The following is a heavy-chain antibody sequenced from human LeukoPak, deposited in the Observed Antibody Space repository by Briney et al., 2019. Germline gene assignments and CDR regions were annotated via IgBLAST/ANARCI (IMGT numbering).Heavy chain of an antibody. CDR1: GYTFTGYY. J-gene: IGHJ4*02. D-gene: IGHD2-21*02. Sequence: ASVKVSSKASGYTFTGYYLHWVRQAPGQGLEWMGWINPNSGGTNYAQKFQGRVTMTRDTSISTAYMELSRLRSDDTAVYYCAREGEGEVTAIDYWGQGTLVTVSS. CDR3: AREGEGEVTAIDY. V-gene: IGHV1-2*02. CDR2: INPNSGGT.